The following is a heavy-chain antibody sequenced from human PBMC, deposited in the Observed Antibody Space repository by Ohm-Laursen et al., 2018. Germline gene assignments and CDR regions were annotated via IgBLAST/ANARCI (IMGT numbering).Heavy chain of an antibody. D-gene: IGHD3-3*01. CDR3: AKRDADFWSGLDAFDI. CDR1: GFTFSSYA. V-gene: IGHV3-23*01. CDR2: ISGSGGST. J-gene: IGHJ3*02. Sequence: GSLRLSCAASGFTFSSYAMSWVRQAPGKGLEWVSAISGSGGSTYYADSVKGRFTISRDNSKNTLYLQMNSLRAEDTAVYYCAKRDADFWSGLDAFDIWGQGTMVTVSS.